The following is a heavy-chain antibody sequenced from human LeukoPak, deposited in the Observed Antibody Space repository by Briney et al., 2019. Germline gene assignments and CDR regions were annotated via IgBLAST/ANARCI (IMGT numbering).Heavy chain of an antibody. J-gene: IGHJ4*02. CDR3: ARHSSSWYCFDY. Sequence: SETLSLTCTVSGGSISSYYWSWIRQPPGKGLEWIGYIYYSGSTNYNPSLKSRVTISVDTSKNQFSLKVSSVTAADTPVYYCARHSSSWYCFDYWGQGTLVTVSP. CDR1: GGSISSYY. D-gene: IGHD6-13*01. CDR2: IYYSGST. V-gene: IGHV4-59*01.